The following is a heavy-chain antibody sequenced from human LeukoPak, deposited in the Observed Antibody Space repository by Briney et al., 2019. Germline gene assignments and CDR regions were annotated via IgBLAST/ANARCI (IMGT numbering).Heavy chain of an antibody. J-gene: IGHJ2*01. V-gene: IGHV4-4*07. CDR1: GGSISSYY. Sequence: SETLSLTCTVSGGSISSYYWSWIRQPAGKGLEWIGRIYTSGSTNYNPSLKSRVTTSVDTSKNQFSLKLSSVTAADTAVYYCAREEGYYGSGSYYPRYFDLWGRGTLVTVSS. D-gene: IGHD3-10*01. CDR2: IYTSGST. CDR3: AREEGYYGSGSYYPRYFDL.